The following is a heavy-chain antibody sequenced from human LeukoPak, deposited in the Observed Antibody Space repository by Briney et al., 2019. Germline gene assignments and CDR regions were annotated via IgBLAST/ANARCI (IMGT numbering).Heavy chain of an antibody. CDR2: IYSGGST. CDR3: ARDGRWEPGTIDY. D-gene: IGHD1-26*01. V-gene: IGHV3-53*01. Sequence: GGSLRLSCAASGFTVSSNYMSWVRQAPGKGPEWVSVIYSGGSTYYADSVKGRFTISRDNSKNTLYLQMNSLRAEDTAVYYCARDGRWEPGTIDYWGQGTLVTVSS. J-gene: IGHJ4*02. CDR1: GFTVSSNY.